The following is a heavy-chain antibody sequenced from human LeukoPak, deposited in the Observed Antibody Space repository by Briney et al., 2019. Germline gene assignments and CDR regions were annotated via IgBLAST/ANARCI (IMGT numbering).Heavy chain of an antibody. J-gene: IGHJ4*02. CDR1: GLSVGSTY. CDR3: AGNPILYCGGDCYSD. V-gene: IGHV3-66*01. Sequence: GGSLRLSCAASGLSVGSTYMSWVRQAPGKGLEWVSTFYSDGSTYYADSVRGRFTISRDSSNNTVYLQMNSLRAEDTAIYYCAGNPILYCGGDCYSDWGQGTLVTVSS. D-gene: IGHD2-21*02. CDR2: FYSDGST.